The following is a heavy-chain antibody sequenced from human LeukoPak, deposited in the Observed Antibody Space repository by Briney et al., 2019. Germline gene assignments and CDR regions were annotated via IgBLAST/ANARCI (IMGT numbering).Heavy chain of an antibody. Sequence: GGSLRLSCAASGFTFSSYWMSWVRQAPGKGLEWVANIKQDGSEKYYVDSVKGRFTISRDNAKNSLYLQMNSLRAEDTAVYYCARAGIAAVTSYYFDYWGQGTLVTVSS. CDR2: IKQDGSEK. D-gene: IGHD6-13*01. V-gene: IGHV3-7*01. CDR3: ARAGIAAVTSYYFDY. CDR1: GFTFSSYW. J-gene: IGHJ4*02.